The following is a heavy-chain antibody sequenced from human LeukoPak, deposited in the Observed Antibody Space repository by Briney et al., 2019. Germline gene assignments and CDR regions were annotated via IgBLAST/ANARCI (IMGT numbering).Heavy chain of an antibody. J-gene: IGHJ4*02. Sequence: ASVKVSCKASGYTFTSYYMHWVRQAPGQGLEWMEIINPSGGSTSYAQKFQGRVTMTRDTSTSTVYMELSSLRSEDTAVYYCAIQTYYYGSGSYYSTALDYWGQGTPVTVSS. CDR2: INPSGGST. V-gene: IGHV1-46*03. D-gene: IGHD3-10*01. CDR3: AIQTYYYGSGSYYSTALDY. CDR1: GYTFTSYY.